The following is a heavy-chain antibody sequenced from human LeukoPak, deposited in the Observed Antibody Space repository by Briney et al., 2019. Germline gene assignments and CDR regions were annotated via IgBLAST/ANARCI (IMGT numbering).Heavy chain of an antibody. D-gene: IGHD6-13*01. Sequence: ASVKVSCKASGYTFTGYYMHWVRQAPGQGLEWMGWINPNSGGTNYAQKFQGRVTMTRDTSISIAYMELSRLSSVTAADTAVYYCARELVPYDAFDIWGQGTMVTVSS. V-gene: IGHV1-2*02. CDR1: GYTFTGYY. J-gene: IGHJ3*02. CDR2: INPNSGGT. CDR3: ARELVPYDAFDI.